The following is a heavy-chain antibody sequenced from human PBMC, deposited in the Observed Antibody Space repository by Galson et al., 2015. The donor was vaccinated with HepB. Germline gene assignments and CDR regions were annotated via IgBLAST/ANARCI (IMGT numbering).Heavy chain of an antibody. CDR3: AKNGGRSPAALDY. V-gene: IGHV3-23*01. J-gene: IGHJ4*02. CDR1: GFTFSSYA. Sequence: SLRLSCAASGFTFSSYAMSWVRQAPGKGLEWVSSISGSGGSTHYADSVKGRFTISRDNSKNTLYVEMNSLTAEDTAVYYCAKNGGRSPAALDYWGQGTLVTVSS. D-gene: IGHD7-27*01. CDR2: ISGSGGST.